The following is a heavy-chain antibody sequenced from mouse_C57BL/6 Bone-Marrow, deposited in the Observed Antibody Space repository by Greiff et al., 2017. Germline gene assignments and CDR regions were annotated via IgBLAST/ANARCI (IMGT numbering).Heavy chain of an antibody. V-gene: IGHV1-69*01. CDR1: GYTFTSYW. CDR2: IDPSDSYT. CDR3: ARSGPSWYFDV. Sequence: QVQLQQPGAELVMPGASVKLSCKASGYTFTSYWMHWVKQRPGPGLEWIGEIDPSDSYTNYNQKFKGKSTLTVDKSSSTAYMHLSRLTSADSTVFNCARSGPSWYFDVWGKGTTVTVSS. J-gene: IGHJ1*03.